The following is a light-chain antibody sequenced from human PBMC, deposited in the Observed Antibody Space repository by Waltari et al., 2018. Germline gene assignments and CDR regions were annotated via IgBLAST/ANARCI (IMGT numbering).Light chain of an antibody. CDR2: GAS. J-gene: IGKJ1*01. CDR1: QTGSSN. V-gene: IGKV3-15*01. CDR3: QQYNDWPPT. Sequence: EIVMTQSPGTLSVSPGERVTLSCRASQTGSSNLAWYQQKPGQAPRLLISGASTRATGIPARFSGSGSGTEFTLTISSLQSEDSAIFYCQQYNDWPPTFGQGTKVEIK.